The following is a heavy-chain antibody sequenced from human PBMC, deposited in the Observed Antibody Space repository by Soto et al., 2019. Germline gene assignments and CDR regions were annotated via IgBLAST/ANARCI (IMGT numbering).Heavy chain of an antibody. V-gene: IGHV4-31*03. CDR2: IYNSGST. CDR3: ARAVSGYGGNYFFDY. CDR1: GGSVSSGGYY. D-gene: IGHD5-12*01. Sequence: QVQLQESGPGLVKPSQTLSLTCTVSGGSVSSGGYYWSWIRQHPGKGLEWIGYIYNSGSTYYNPSLKSRVTISVDTSKNQFSLKLSSVTAADTAVYYCARAVSGYGGNYFFDYWGQGTLVTVSS. J-gene: IGHJ4*02.